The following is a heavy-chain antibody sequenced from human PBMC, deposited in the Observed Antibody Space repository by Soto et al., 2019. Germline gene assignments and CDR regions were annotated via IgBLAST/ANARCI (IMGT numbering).Heavy chain of an antibody. CDR3: AREWEDVFDI. CDR2: ITSSGSSR. V-gene: IGHV3-48*03. CDR1: GFIFSNYE. J-gene: IGHJ3*02. Sequence: QPGGSLRLSCAASGFIFSNYEMNWVRQAPGKGLEWIAYITSSGSSRHYADSVRGRFTISRDSAKSSLYLQMDSLRGEDTALYYCAREWEDVFDIWGQGTPVTVSS. D-gene: IGHD1-26*01.